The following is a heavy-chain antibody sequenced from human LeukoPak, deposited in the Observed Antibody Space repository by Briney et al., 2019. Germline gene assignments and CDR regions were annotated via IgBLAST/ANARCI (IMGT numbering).Heavy chain of an antibody. D-gene: IGHD3-10*01. V-gene: IGHV3-30*03. CDR3: CGGLFYCDY. CDR1: GFSFSSYG. Sequence: GGSLRHSCAASGFSFSSYGMHWVRQAPGKGLEWVAGISFDGSNKYYADSLKGRFTISRDNSKNTLYMQMNSLRVEDTAVYYCCGGLFYCDYLGQGTLVTVSS. J-gene: IGHJ4*02. CDR2: ISFDGSNK.